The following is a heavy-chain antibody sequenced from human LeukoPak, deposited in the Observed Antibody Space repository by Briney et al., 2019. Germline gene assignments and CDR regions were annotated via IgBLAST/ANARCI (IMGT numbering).Heavy chain of an antibody. J-gene: IGHJ6*02. CDR3: ARAFRGPYYYYGMDV. V-gene: IGHV1-69*13. Sequence: ASVKVSCKASGGTFSSYAISWVRQAPGQGLEWKGGIIPIFGTANYAQKFQGRVTITADESTSTAYMELSSLRSEDTAVYYCARAFRGPYYYYGMDVWGQGTTVTVSS. CDR2: IIPIFGTA. D-gene: IGHD2-15*01. CDR1: GGTFSSYA.